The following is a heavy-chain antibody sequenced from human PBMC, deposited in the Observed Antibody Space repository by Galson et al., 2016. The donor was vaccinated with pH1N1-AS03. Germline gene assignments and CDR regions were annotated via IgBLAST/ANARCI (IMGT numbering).Heavy chain of an antibody. CDR3: ARPQDGRGSGLEWLFWYGMDV. CDR2: IYPADSST. CDR1: GYTFSNHW. Sequence: QSGAEVKKPGESLKISCKVSGYTFSNHWIGWVRQMPGKGLEWMGIIYPADSSTTYSPSFQGQVTISADQSISTAYLQWSSLRASDTAVYFCARPQDGRGSGLEWLFWYGMDVWGQGTTVIVAS. D-gene: IGHD3-3*01. J-gene: IGHJ6*02. V-gene: IGHV5-51*01.